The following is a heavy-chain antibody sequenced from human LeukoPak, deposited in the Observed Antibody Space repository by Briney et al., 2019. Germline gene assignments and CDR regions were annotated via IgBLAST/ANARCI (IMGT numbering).Heavy chain of an antibody. Sequence: GGSLRLSCTASGFSFGDYAMSWFRQAPGKGLEWVSIIYSGGYTDYADSVKGRFTISRDNSKSTLDLQMNSLRAEDTAVYYCARRLEYSGSKGVFDYWGQGTLVTVSS. D-gene: IGHD1-26*01. J-gene: IGHJ4*02. CDR3: ARRLEYSGSKGVFDY. V-gene: IGHV3-66*01. CDR2: IYSGGYT. CDR1: GFSFGDYA.